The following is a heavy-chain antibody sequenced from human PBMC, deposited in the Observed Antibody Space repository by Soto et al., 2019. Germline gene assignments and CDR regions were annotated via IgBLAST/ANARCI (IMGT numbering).Heavy chain of an antibody. CDR2: IYSGGST. Sequence: GSIKLSCAASGLTVSSNYMSWVRQAPGKGLEWVSVIYSGGSTYYADSVKGRFTISRDNSKNTLYLQMNSLRAEDTAVYYCARGLTTVTSFDYWGQGTLVTVSS. CDR1: GLTVSSNY. CDR3: ARGLTTVTSFDY. V-gene: IGHV3-53*01. J-gene: IGHJ4*02. D-gene: IGHD4-17*01.